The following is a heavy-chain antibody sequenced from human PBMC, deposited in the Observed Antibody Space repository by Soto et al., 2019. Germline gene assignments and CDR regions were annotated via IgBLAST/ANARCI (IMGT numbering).Heavy chain of an antibody. V-gene: IGHV3-7*01. Sequence: EVQVVESGGGLVQPGGSLRLSCAASGLTVSNSWMSWVHQAPGKGLEWVAIIKEDGSEEYYVDSVKGRFTFSRDNADKSLYLQMNSLRVEDTALYYCVTGGGWGFAYWGQGTLVTVSS. D-gene: IGHD3-16*01. CDR3: VTGGGWGFAY. J-gene: IGHJ4*02. CDR1: GLTVSNSW. CDR2: IKEDGSEE.